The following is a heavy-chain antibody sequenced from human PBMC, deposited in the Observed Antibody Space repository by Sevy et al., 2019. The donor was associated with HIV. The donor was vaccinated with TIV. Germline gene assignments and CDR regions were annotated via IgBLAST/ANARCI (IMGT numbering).Heavy chain of an antibody. D-gene: IGHD4-17*01. J-gene: IGHJ6*02. CDR2: VSYHGRNK. CDR3: AKDKEKGDYGDYYYYYGMDV. CDR1: GFTFSSYG. V-gene: IGHV3-30*18. Sequence: GGSLRLSCAGSGFTFSSYGVHWVRQTPGKGLEWVAFVSYHGRNKFYADSVKGRFTISRDNSNNTLYLQMNSLRPEDTAVYYGAKDKEKGDYGDYYYYYGMDVWGQGTTVTVSS.